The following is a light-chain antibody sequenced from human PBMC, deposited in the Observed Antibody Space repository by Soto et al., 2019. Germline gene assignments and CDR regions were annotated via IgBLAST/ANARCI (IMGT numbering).Light chain of an antibody. Sequence: EIVMTQSPATLSVSPGERATLSCRASQSVSSNLAWYQQKPGQAPRLLIYGASTRATGIPARFSGSGSGTEFTLIISSLQSEDFAVYYCQQYNNWPSWTFGQGTKVDIK. CDR2: GAS. CDR1: QSVSSN. V-gene: IGKV3-15*01. CDR3: QQYNNWPSWT. J-gene: IGKJ1*01.